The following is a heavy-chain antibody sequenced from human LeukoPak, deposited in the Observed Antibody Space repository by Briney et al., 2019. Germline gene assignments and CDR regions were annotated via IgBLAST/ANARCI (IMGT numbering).Heavy chain of an antibody. CDR2: IIPIFGTA. Sequence: ASVKVTCKASGGAFSSYAISWVRQAPGQGLEWMGGIIPIFGTANYAQKFQGRVTITADESTSTAYMELSSLRSEDTAVYYCARENERASDIWGQGTMVTVSS. CDR1: GGAFSSYA. CDR3: ARENERASDI. J-gene: IGHJ3*02. V-gene: IGHV1-69*13.